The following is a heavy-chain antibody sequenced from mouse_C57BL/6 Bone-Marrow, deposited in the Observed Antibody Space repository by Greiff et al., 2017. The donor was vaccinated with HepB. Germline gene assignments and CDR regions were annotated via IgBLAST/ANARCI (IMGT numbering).Heavy chain of an antibody. CDR2: IDPENGDT. J-gene: IGHJ2*01. Sequence: EVKLQESGAELVRPGASVKLSCTASGFNIKDDYMHWVKQRPEQGLEWIGWIDPENGDTEYASKFQGKATITADTSSNTAYLQLSSLTSEDTAVYYCTLGRFDYWGQGTTLTVSS. CDR3: TLGRFDY. V-gene: IGHV14-4*01. CDR1: GFNIKDDY. D-gene: IGHD4-1*01.